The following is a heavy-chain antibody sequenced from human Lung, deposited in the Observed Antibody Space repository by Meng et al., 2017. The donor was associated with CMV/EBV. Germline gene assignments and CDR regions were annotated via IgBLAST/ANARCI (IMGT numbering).Heavy chain of an antibody. J-gene: IGHJ4*02. CDR2: INPGSGGT. V-gene: IGHV1-2*02. CDR3: ASESDTTDSHGYFGD. D-gene: IGHD2/OR15-2a*01. CDR1: GYTFTDHC. Sequence: ASXXVSXKASGYTFTDHCMHWVRQAPGQGLEWMGWINPGSGGTLYAHKFQGRVTVTRDTSISTAYMALSSLSSDDTAVYYFASESDTTDSHGYFGDWGQGXLVTVSS.